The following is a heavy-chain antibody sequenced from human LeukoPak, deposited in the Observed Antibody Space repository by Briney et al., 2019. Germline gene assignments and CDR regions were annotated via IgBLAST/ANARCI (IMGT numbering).Heavy chain of an antibody. V-gene: IGHV5-51*01. D-gene: IGHD2-15*01. Sequence: GESLKISCKGSGYSVSNDWIGWVRQMPGKGLEWMGIIYPGDSDTKYSPSFQGQVTISADKSISTAYLQWSSLEASDTAMYYCARRGCNGGSCYGYWGQGTLVTVSS. CDR2: IYPGDSDT. CDR3: ARRGCNGGSCYGY. J-gene: IGHJ4*02. CDR1: GYSVSNDW.